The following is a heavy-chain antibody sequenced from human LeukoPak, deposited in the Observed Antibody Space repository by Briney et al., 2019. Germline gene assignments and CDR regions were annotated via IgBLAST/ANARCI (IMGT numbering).Heavy chain of an antibody. CDR3: ARGNYGSGSSSHYYYYMDV. CDR1: GGSISSSSYY. Sequence: SETLSLTCTVSGGSISSSSYYWGWIRQPPGKGLEWNGSIYYSGSTYYNPSLKSRVTISVDTSKNQFSLKLSSVTAADTAVYYCARGNYGSGSSSHYYYYMDVWGKGTTVTVSS. D-gene: IGHD3-10*01. V-gene: IGHV4-39*07. J-gene: IGHJ6*03. CDR2: IYYSGST.